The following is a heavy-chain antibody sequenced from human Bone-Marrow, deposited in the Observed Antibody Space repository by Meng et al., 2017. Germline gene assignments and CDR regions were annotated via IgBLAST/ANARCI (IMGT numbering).Heavy chain of an antibody. V-gene: IGHV4-4*02. D-gene: IGHD2-2*01. CDR2: IYHTGRT. CDR3: ARHEFGLPTAAFDH. CDR1: GDSIISNYW. Sequence: QVQLQESGPGLVNPSGTLSLTCAVSGDSIISNYWWNWVRQTPGKGLEWIGEIYHTGRTDYNPFLKSRVTISVDTSKNQFSLTLTSVTAADTAVYYCARHEFGLPTAAFDHWGQGTLVTSPQ. J-gene: IGHJ4*02.